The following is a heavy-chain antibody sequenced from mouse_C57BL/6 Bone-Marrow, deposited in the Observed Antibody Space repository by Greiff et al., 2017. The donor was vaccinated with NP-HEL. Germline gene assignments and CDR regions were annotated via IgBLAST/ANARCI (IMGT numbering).Heavy chain of an antibody. Sequence: VQLQQSGAELVRPGASVKLSCTASGFNIKDDYMHWVKQRPEQGLEWIGWIDPENGDTEYASKFQGKATITAETSSNTAYLQLSSLTSEDTAVYYCTTEGDFDYWGQGTTLTVSS. CDR1: GFNIKDDY. CDR2: IDPENGDT. J-gene: IGHJ2*01. CDR3: TTEGDFDY. V-gene: IGHV14-4*01.